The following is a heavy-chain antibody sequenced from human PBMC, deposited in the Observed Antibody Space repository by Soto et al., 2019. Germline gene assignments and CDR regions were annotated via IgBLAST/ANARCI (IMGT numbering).Heavy chain of an antibody. J-gene: IGHJ4*02. CDR2: IYYSGST. D-gene: IGHD6-13*01. Sequence: SETLSLTCTFSCGSIISGGYYWSWIRQHPGKGLEWIGYIYYSGSTYYNPSLKSRVTISVDTSKNQFSLKLSSVTAADTAVYYCARGYFIAAAGFLFDYWGQGTLVTVSS. CDR1: CGSIISGGYY. V-gene: IGHV4-31*03. CDR3: ARGYFIAAAGFLFDY.